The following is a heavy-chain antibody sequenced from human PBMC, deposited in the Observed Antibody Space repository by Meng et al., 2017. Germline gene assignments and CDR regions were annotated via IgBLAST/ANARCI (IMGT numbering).Heavy chain of an antibody. V-gene: IGHV6-1*01. J-gene: IGHJ4*02. D-gene: IGHD1-26*01. CDR1: GDSVSSNSAA. Sequence: QIPLQQSGPGLVKPSQTPSLICAISGDSVSSNSAAWNWIRQSPSRGLEWLGRAYYRSKWYHDYAESVKSRISIDPDTSKNQFSLQLRSVTPEDSAVYYCARGSYSFDSWGQRTLVTVSS. CDR3: ARGSYSFDS. CDR2: AYYRSKWYH.